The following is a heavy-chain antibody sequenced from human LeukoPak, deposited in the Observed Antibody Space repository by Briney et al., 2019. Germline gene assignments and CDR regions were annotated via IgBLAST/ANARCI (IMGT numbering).Heavy chain of an antibody. CDR2: FNAEEGET. Sequence: ASVKVSCKVSGYSLRELNMHWLRQAPGKGPEWMGGFNAEEGETIYAQKFQGRVTMTEDTSTDTAYMELSSLTSEDTAVYYCARDRGLPAVFDYWGQGTLITVSS. CDR1: GYSLRELN. V-gene: IGHV1-24*01. J-gene: IGHJ4*02. CDR3: ARDRGLPAVFDY.